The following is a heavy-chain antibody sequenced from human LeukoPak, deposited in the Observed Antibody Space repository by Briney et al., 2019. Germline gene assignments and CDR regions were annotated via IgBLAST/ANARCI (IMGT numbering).Heavy chain of an antibody. J-gene: IGHJ6*02. CDR2: ISSSSYI. D-gene: IGHD3-3*01. Sequence: PGGSLRLSCAASGFTVSSNYMSWVRQAPGKGLEWVSSISSSSYIYYADSVKGRFTISRDNAKNSLYLQMNSLRAEDTAVYYCARDQRFLEWLLTNYYGMDVWGQGTTVTVSS. CDR3: ARDQRFLEWLLTNYYGMDV. CDR1: GFTVSSNY. V-gene: IGHV3-69-1*01.